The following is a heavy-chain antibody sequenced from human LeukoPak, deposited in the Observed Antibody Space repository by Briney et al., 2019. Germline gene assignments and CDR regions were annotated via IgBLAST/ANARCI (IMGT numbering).Heavy chain of an antibody. J-gene: IGHJ6*03. CDR1: GYTLTELS. D-gene: IGHD3-10*01. V-gene: IGHV1-24*01. CDR3: ARGDYYGSGRPREYYYYMDV. Sequence: ASVKVSCKVSGYTLTELSMHWVRQAPGKGLEWMGGFDPEDGETIYAQKFQGRVTMTEDTSTDTAYMELSSLRSEDTAVYYCARGDYYGSGRPREYYYYMDVWGKGTTVTISS. CDR2: FDPEDGET.